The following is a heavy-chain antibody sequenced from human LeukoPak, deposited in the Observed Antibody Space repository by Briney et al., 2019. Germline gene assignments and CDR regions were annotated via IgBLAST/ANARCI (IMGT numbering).Heavy chain of an antibody. J-gene: IGHJ5*02. Sequence: SETLSLTCAVYGGSFSGYYWSWIRQPPGKGLEWIGEINHSGSTNYNPSLKSRVTISVDTSKNQFSLKLSPVIAADTAVYYCASGGSGSYFNWFDPWGQGTLVTVS. CDR2: INHSGST. CDR3: ASGGSGSYFNWFDP. D-gene: IGHD3-10*01. CDR1: GGSFSGYY. V-gene: IGHV4-34*01.